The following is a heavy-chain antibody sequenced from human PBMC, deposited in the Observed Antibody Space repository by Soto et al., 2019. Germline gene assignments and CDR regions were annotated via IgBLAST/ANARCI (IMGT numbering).Heavy chain of an antibody. CDR2: TKGDGSST. CDR3: ARGIPGHYAFDV. CDR1: GFTFSNYW. D-gene: IGHD1-1*01. J-gene: IGHJ3*01. Sequence: EVHLVESGGGLVQPGGSLRLSCAASGFTFSNYWMHWVRQVPGKRLVWVACTKGDGSSTHYADSVKRRFTISRDNAQNTQCGQINSLTAEETAVYSCARGIPGHYAFDVWGQGSRVAVSS. V-gene: IGHV3-74*01.